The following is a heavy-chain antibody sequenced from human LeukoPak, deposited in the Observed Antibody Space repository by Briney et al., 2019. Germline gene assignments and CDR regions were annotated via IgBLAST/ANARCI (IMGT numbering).Heavy chain of an antibody. CDR3: ARVAVRGVMFDY. CDR2: IWYDGSNK. Sequence: PGGSLRLPCAASGFTFSSYGMHWVRQAPGKGLEWVAVIWYDGSNKYYADSVKGRFTISRDNSKNTLYLQMNSLRAEDTAVYYCARVAVRGVMFDYWGQGTLVTVSS. D-gene: IGHD3-10*01. V-gene: IGHV3-33*01. J-gene: IGHJ4*02. CDR1: GFTFSSYG.